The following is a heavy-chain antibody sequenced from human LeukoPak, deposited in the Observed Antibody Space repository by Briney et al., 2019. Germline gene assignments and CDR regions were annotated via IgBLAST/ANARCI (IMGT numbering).Heavy chain of an antibody. J-gene: IGHJ6*03. V-gene: IGHV4-39*07. CDR1: GGSISSSSYY. D-gene: IGHD2-21*02. CDR2: IYYSGST. Sequence: SKTLSLTCTVSGGSISSSSYYWGWIRQPPGKGLEWIGSIYYSGSTYYNPSLKSRVTISVDTSKNQFSLKLSSVTAAGTAVYYCARLSAYCGGDCYPLHYYYYYMDVWGKGTTVTVSS. CDR3: ARLSAYCGGDCYPLHYYYYYMDV.